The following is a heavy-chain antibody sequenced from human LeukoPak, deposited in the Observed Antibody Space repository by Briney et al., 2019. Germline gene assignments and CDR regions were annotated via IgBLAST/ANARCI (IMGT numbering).Heavy chain of an antibody. D-gene: IGHD6-19*01. CDR2: RKQDGSEK. Sequence: PGGSLRLSCAASGFTFSSYWMSWVRQAPGKGLEGVANRKQDGSEKYYVDSVKGRFTISRDNAKNSLYLQMNSLRAEDTAVYSCARDLIAVAAPFDYWGQGTLVTVSS. CDR3: ARDLIAVAAPFDY. CDR1: GFTFSSYW. J-gene: IGHJ4*02. V-gene: IGHV3-7*05.